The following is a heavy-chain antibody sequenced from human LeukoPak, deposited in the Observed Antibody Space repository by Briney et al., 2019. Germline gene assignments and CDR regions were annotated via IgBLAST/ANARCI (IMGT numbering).Heavy chain of an antibody. J-gene: IGHJ6*03. D-gene: IGHD5-18*01. CDR3: ARGGYSYGHYYYYYMDV. Sequence: SETMSLAWTVYGGSISSYYWSWIRQPAGKGLEWIGRIYTSGSTNYNPSLKSRVTISVDTSKNQFSLKLSSVTAADTAVYYCARGGYSYGHYYYYYMDVWGKGTTLTVSS. CDR2: IYTSGST. CDR1: GGSISSYY. V-gene: IGHV4-4*07.